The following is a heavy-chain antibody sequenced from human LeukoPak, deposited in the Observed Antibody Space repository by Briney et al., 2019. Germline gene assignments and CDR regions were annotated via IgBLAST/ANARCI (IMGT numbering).Heavy chain of an antibody. CDR2: ISSSSSTI. CDR3: ARDLKIVVVPAYGMDV. V-gene: IGHV3-48*04. CDR1: GFTFSSYS. J-gene: IGHJ6*02. Sequence: PGGSLRLSCAASGFTFSSYSMNWVRQAPGKGLEWVSYISSSSSTIYYADSVKGRFTISRDNAKNSLYLQMNSLRAEDTAVYYCARDLKIVVVPAYGMDVWGQGTTVTVSS. D-gene: IGHD2-2*01.